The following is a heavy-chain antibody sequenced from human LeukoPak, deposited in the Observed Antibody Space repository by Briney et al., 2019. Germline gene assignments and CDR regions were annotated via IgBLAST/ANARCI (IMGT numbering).Heavy chain of an antibody. CDR1: CGSISSYY. D-gene: IGHD6-13*01. CDR2: IYYSGST. J-gene: IGHJ4*02. V-gene: IGHV4-59*01. Sequence: SETLSLTCTVSCGSISSYYWSWIRQPPGKGLEWIGYIYYSGSTNYNPSLKSRVTISVDTSKNQFSLKLSSVTAADTAVYYCARQGQYSSSWYPDWGQGTLVTVSS. CDR3: ARQGQYSSSWYPD.